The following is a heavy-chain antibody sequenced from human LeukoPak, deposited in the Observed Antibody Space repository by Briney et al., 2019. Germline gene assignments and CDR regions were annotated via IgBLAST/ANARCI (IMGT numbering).Heavy chain of an antibody. CDR2: ISGGGGST. D-gene: IGHD2-8*01. J-gene: IGHJ4*02. CDR1: GFTFSNYA. Sequence: GGSLRLSCVASGFTFSNYAMSWVRQSPGKGLEWVSAISGGGGSTYYADSVKGRLTISRDNSKNPLYVQMNSLRAEDTGVYYCVKGSSNARPYFFDYWGQGTLVTVSS. CDR3: VKGSSNARPYFFDY. V-gene: IGHV3-23*01.